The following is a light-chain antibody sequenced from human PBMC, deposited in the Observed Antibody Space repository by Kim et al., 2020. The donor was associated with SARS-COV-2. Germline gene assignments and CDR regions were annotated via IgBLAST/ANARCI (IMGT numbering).Light chain of an antibody. CDR1: QSVGTN. CDR3: QQYNNWPPMYT. Sequence: EIVMTQSPATLSVSPGERVTLSCRASQSVGTNLAWYQQKPGQAPRLLIYGASTRATGIPATFSGSGSGTEFTLTIDSLQSEDFALYYCQQYNNWPPMYTFGQGTKLEI. J-gene: IGKJ2*01. V-gene: IGKV3-15*01. CDR2: GAS.